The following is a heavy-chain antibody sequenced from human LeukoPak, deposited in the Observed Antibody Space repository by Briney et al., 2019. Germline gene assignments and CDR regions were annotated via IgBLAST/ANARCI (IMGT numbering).Heavy chain of an antibody. CDR1: GGSISSGGYY. J-gene: IGHJ4*02. CDR3: ARSGTGGGY. Sequence: PSETLSLTCTVSGGSISSGGYYWSWIRQHPGKGLEWIGYIHYSGRTLYNPSLKSRLIISVDTSKNQFSLMLNSVTAADTAVYYCARSGTGGGYWGQGTLVTVSS. CDR2: IHYSGRT. D-gene: IGHD3/OR15-3a*01. V-gene: IGHV4-31*03.